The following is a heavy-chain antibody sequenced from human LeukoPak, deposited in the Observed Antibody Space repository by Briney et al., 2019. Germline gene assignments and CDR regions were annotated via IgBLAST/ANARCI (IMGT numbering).Heavy chain of an antibody. CDR1: GYTFTSYY. D-gene: IGHD3-10*01. V-gene: IGHV1-46*01. CDR2: INPSGGST. Sequence: ASVKVSCKASGYTFTSYYMHWVRQAPGQGLEWMGIINPSGGSTSYAQKFQGRVTMTRDTSTSTVYMELSSPRSEDTAVYYCARGLAITMVRGAMEGIDYWGQGTLVTVSS. J-gene: IGHJ4*02. CDR3: ARGLAITMVRGAMEGIDY.